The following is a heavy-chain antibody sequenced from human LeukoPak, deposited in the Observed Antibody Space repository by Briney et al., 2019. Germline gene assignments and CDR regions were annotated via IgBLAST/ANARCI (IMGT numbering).Heavy chain of an antibody. CDR2: ISYDGSNK. CDR1: GFTFSSYA. CDR3: ARAGLVPAAISDAFDI. J-gene: IGHJ3*02. Sequence: PGGSLRLSCAASGFTFSSYAMHWVRQAPGKGLEWVAVISYDGSNKYYTDSVKGRYTISRDNSKNTLYLQMNSLRAEDTAVYYCARAGLVPAAISDAFDIWGQGTMVTVSS. V-gene: IGHV3-30-3*01. D-gene: IGHD2-2*02.